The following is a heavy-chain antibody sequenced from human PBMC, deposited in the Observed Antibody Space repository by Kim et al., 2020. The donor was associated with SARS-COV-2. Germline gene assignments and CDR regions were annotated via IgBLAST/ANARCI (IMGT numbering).Heavy chain of an antibody. J-gene: IGHJ5*02. CDR1: GGSFSGYY. CDR3: ARGWDSSSGWVWFDP. Sequence: SETLSLTCAVYGGSFSGYYWSWIRQPPGKGLEWIGEINHSGSTNYNPSLKSRATISVDTSKNQFFLKLSSGTAADTAVYYCARGWDSSSGWVWFDPWGQG. D-gene: IGHD6-19*01. V-gene: IGHV4-34*01. CDR2: INHSGST.